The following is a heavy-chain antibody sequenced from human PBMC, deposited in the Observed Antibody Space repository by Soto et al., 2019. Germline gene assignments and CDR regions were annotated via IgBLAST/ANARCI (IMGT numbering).Heavy chain of an antibody. V-gene: IGHV3-21*01. J-gene: IGHJ2*01. CDR2: ISSSSSYI. D-gene: IGHD2-2*01. CDR3: AKDVDDIVVVPAGWYFDL. Sequence: GGSLRLSCAASGFTFSSYSMNWVRQAPGKGLEWVSSISSSSSYIYYADSVKGRFTISRDNAKNSLYLQMNSLRAEDTAVYYCAKDVDDIVVVPAGWYFDLWGRGTLVTVSS. CDR1: GFTFSSYS.